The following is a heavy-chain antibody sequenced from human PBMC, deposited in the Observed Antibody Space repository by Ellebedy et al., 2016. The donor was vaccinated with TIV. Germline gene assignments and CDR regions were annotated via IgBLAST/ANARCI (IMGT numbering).Heavy chain of an antibody. D-gene: IGHD3-10*01. J-gene: IGHJ5*02. Sequence: SVKVSCXASGGTFGSYAISWMRQAPGQGFEWMGGITPIRGTTDYAPKFQDRFTVTADESTSIVYMELSSLTSEDTAVYYCARDRGPADTWLNPWGQGTLVTVSS. CDR3: ARDRGPADTWLNP. V-gene: IGHV1-69*13. CDR1: GGTFGSYA. CDR2: ITPIRGTT.